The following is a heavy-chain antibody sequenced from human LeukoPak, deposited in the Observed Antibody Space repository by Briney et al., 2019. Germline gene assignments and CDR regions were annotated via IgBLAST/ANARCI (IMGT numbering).Heavy chain of an antibody. CDR1: GFTVSSNY. Sequence: PGGSLRLSCAASGFTVSSNYMSWVRQAPGKGLEWVSVIYSGGSTYYADSVKGRFTISRDNSKNTLYLQMNSLRAEDTAVYYCARDPQGPYYYGSGSSDAFDIWGQGTMVTVSS. CDR2: IYSGGST. D-gene: IGHD3-10*01. CDR3: ARDPQGPYYYGSGSSDAFDI. V-gene: IGHV3-66*01. J-gene: IGHJ3*02.